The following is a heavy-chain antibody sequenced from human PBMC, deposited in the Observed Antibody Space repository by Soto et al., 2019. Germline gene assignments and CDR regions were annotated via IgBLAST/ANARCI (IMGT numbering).Heavy chain of an antibody. CDR2: IYSGGST. CDR1: GFTVSSNY. V-gene: IGHV3-66*01. D-gene: IGHD3-10*01. Sequence: GGSLRLSCAASGFTVSSNYMSWVRQAPGKGLEWVSVIYSGGSTYYADSVKGRFTISRDNSKNTLYLQMNSLRAEDTAVYYCARVARFWRGSGYYYYYMDVWGKGTTVTVSS. J-gene: IGHJ6*03. CDR3: ARVARFWRGSGYYYYYMDV.